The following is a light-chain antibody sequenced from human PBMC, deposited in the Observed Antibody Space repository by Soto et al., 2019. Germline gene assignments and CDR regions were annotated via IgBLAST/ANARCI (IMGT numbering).Light chain of an antibody. CDR1: QSIDTW. Sequence: DIPMTQFPSTLSASVGDRVTITCRASQSIDTWLAWHQQKPGQAPKLLISKASSLDSGVPSRFSGSGSGTEFTLTISSLQPDDSATYYCQQYNSYRAFGQGTKVEI. J-gene: IGKJ1*01. CDR2: KAS. V-gene: IGKV1-5*03. CDR3: QQYNSYRA.